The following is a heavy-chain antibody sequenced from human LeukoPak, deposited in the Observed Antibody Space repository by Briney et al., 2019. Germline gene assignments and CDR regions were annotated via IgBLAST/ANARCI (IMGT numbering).Heavy chain of an antibody. J-gene: IGHJ4*02. CDR1: GGSFSGYY. CDR3: AREDHYGDYYIPY. D-gene: IGHD4-17*01. Sequence: SETLSLTCAVYGGSFSGYYWSWIRQPAGKGLEWIGRIYTSGSTNYNPSLKSRVTISVDTSKNQFSLKLSSVTAADTAVYYCAREDHYGDYYIPYWGQGTLVTVSS. CDR2: IYTSGST. V-gene: IGHV4-4*07.